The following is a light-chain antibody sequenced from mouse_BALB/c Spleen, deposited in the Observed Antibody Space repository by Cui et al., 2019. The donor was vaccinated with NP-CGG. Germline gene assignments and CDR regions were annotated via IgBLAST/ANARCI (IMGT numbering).Light chain of an antibody. Sequence: QDVVTQESALTTSPGETVTLTCRSSIGAVTTSNYANWVQEKPDHLITGLIGGTNNRAPGVPARFSGSLIGDKAALTITGAQTEDEAIYFCALWYSNHWVFGGGTKLTVL. CDR1: IGAVTTSNY. CDR2: GTN. V-gene: IGLV1*01. J-gene: IGLJ1*01. CDR3: ALWYSNHWV.